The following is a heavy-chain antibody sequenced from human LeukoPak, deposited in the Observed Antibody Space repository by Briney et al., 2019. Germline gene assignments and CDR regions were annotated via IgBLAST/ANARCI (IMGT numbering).Heavy chain of an antibody. D-gene: IGHD4-17*01. Sequence: GGSLRLSCAASGFTFSSYSMNWVRQAPGKGLEWVSSISSSSSYIYYADSVKGRFTISRDNAKNSLYLQMNSLRAEDTAVYYCARNRWTDYAKNYWGQGTLVTVSS. CDR1: GFTFSSYS. CDR2: ISSSSSYI. J-gene: IGHJ4*02. CDR3: ARNRWTDYAKNY. V-gene: IGHV3-21*01.